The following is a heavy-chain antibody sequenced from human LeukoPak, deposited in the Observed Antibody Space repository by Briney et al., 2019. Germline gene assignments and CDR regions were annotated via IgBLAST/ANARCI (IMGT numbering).Heavy chain of an antibody. CDR2: IYPGDSDT. CDR3: ARGSLNWPFDY. Sequence: GESLQISCKGSGYSYSSYWIGWVRQMPGKGLEWMGIIYPGDSDTRYSPSFQGQVTISADKSISTAYLQWSSLKASDTAIYYCARGSLNWPFDYWGQGTLVTVSS. V-gene: IGHV5-51*01. CDR1: GYSYSSYW. D-gene: IGHD1-20*01. J-gene: IGHJ4*02.